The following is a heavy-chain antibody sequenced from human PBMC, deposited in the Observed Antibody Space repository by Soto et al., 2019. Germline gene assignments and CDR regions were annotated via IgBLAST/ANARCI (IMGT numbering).Heavy chain of an antibody. CDR3: ARDLYHYDSSGYYYAYYFDY. CDR2: IIPIFGTA. CDR1: GGTFSSYA. V-gene: IGHV1-69*13. D-gene: IGHD3-22*01. Sequence: SVKVSCKASGGTFSSYAISWVRQAPGQGXEWMGGIIPIFGTANYAQKFQGRVTITADESTSTAYMELSSLRSEDTAVYYCARDLYHYDSSGYYYAYYFDYWGQGTLVTVSS. J-gene: IGHJ4*02.